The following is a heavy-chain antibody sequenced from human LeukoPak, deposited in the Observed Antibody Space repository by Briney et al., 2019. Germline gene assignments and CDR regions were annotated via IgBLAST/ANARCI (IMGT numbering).Heavy chain of an antibody. Sequence: TSETLSLTCAVYGGSFSGYYWSWIRQPPGKGLEWIGEINHSGSTNYNPSLKSRVTISVDTSKNQFSLKLSSVTAADTAVYYCARLGNYDILTGYYPKKDAGWFDPWGQGTLVTVSS. CDR1: GGSFSGYY. V-gene: IGHV4-34*01. CDR2: INHSGST. J-gene: IGHJ5*02. CDR3: ARLGNYDILTGYYPKKDAGWFDP. D-gene: IGHD3-9*01.